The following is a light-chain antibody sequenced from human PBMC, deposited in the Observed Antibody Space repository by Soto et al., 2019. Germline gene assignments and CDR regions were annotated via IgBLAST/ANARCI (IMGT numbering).Light chain of an antibody. J-gene: IGKJ5*01. CDR3: MQALQTPPT. Sequence: DVVMTQSPVSLPVALGQPASISCRSSQSLLHSNGYNYLDWYLQKPGQSPQLLIYLGSNRASGVPDRFSGSGSGTAFTLKISTVEAEDVGVYYCMQALQTPPTFGQGTRLEIK. CDR1: QSLLHSNGYNY. V-gene: IGKV2-28*01. CDR2: LGS.